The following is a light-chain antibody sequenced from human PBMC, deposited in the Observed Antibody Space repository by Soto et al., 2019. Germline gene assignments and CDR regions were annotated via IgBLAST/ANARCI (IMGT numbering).Light chain of an antibody. Sequence: SYELTQPPSVSVSPGQTASITCSGDKLGQTYACWYQRKPGQSPVLVIYQDDKRPSWIPERFSGSNSGNTATLTISETQDMDEADYYCQAWHTTVVFGGGTKLTVL. J-gene: IGLJ2*01. CDR2: QDD. CDR3: QAWHTTVV. CDR1: KLGQTY. V-gene: IGLV3-1*01.